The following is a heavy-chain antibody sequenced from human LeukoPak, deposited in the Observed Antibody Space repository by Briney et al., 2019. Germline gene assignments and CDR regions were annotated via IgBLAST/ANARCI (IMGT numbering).Heavy chain of an antibody. Sequence: GGSLRLSCAASGFTFSSYWMSWVRQAPGKGLEWVANIKQDGSEKYYVDSVKGRFTISRDNAKNSLYLQMNSLRAEDTAVSYCPRDGVARRYCSSPRCYRGPWFDPWGQGTLVTVSS. J-gene: IGHJ5*02. CDR3: PRDGVARRYCSSPRCYRGPWFDP. CDR2: IKQDGSEK. CDR1: GFTFSSYW. V-gene: IGHV3-7*01. D-gene: IGHD2-2*01.